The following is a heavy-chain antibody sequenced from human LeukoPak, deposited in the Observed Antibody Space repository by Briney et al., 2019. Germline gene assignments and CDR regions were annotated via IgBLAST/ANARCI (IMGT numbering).Heavy chain of an antibody. CDR2: FDPEDGET. CDR1: GYTLTELS. V-gene: IGHV1-24*01. Sequence: ASVNVSCKVSGYTLTELSMHWVRQAPGEGREWMGGFDPEDGETIYAQKFQGRVTMTEDTSTDTAYMELSSLRSEDTAVYYCATDRLPYYYDSSGKFDYWGQGTLVTVSS. CDR3: ATDRLPYYYDSSGKFDY. J-gene: IGHJ4*02. D-gene: IGHD3-22*01.